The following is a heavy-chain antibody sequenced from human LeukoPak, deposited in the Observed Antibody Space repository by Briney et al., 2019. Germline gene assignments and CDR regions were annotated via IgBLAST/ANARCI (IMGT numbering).Heavy chain of an antibody. CDR2: ISAYNGNT. CDR3: ATGRYCSSTSCYTDY. CDR1: GYTFTSYG. D-gene: IGHD2-2*02. Sequence: ASVKVSCKASGYTFTSYGISWVRQAPGQGLEWMGWISAYNGNTNYAQKLQGRVTMTTDTSTSTAYMELRSLRSDDTAVYYCATGRYCSSTSCYTDYWGQGTLVTVSS. V-gene: IGHV1-18*01. J-gene: IGHJ4*02.